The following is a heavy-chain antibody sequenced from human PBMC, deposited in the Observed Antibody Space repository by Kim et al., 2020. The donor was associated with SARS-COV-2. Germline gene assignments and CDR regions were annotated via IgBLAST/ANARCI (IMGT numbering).Heavy chain of an antibody. CDR2: IWYDGSNE. Sequence: GGSLRLSCATSGFMFRSYGMFWVRQAPGKGLEWLAVIWYDGSNEYYGDSVKGRFTISRDNSKNTLYLQMNSLRGEDTAVYYCARRATSSNRFDPWGQGTLDTVSS. V-gene: IGHV3-33*07. J-gene: IGHJ5*02. CDR1: GFMFRSYG. CDR3: ARRATSSNRFDP. D-gene: IGHD2-2*01.